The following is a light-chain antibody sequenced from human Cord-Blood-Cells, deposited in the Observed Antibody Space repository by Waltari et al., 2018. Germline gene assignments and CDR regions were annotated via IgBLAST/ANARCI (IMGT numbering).Light chain of an antibody. CDR3: QQYYSTPQT. J-gene: IGKJ1*01. CDR1: QGVLYSSNNKNY. V-gene: IGKV4-1*01. Sequence: DIVMTQSPDSLAVSLGERATINCTSRQGVLYSSNNKNYLAWYQQKPGQPPKLLIYWASTRESGVPDRFSGSGSGTDFTLTISSLQAEDVAVYYCQQYYSTPQTFGQGTKVEIK. CDR2: WAS.